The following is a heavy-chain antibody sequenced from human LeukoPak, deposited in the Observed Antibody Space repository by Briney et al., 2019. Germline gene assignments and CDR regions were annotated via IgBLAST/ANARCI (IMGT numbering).Heavy chain of an antibody. Sequence: GGSLRLSCAASGFTFSSYGMHWVRQAPGKGLEWVAFIRYDGSNKYYADSVKGRFTISRDNSKNTLYLQMNSLRAEDTAVYYCAKGYVLRFLEWSFDAFDIWGQGTMVTVSS. J-gene: IGHJ3*02. D-gene: IGHD3-3*01. CDR3: AKGYVLRFLEWSFDAFDI. CDR1: GFTFSSYG. V-gene: IGHV3-30*02. CDR2: IRYDGSNK.